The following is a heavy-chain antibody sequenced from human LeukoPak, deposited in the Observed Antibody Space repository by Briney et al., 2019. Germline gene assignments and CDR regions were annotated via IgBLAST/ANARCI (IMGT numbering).Heavy chain of an antibody. CDR1: GYTFTDYY. Sequence: ASVKVSCKASGYTFTDYYIHWVRQAPGQGLEWMGWINPNSDYTFYAQKFQGRVTMTRDTSISTAYMELSRLRSDDTAVYYCARGDYVWGSYRSFDYWGQGTLVTVSS. D-gene: IGHD3-16*02. CDR2: INPNSDYT. V-gene: IGHV1-2*02. J-gene: IGHJ4*02. CDR3: ARGDYVWGSYRSFDY.